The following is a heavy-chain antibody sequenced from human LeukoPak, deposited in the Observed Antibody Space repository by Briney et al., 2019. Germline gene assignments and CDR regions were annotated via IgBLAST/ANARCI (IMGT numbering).Heavy chain of an antibody. CDR2: ISSSGSTI. V-gene: IGHV3-48*03. Sequence: PGGSLRLSCAASGFTFSSYEMNWVRQAPGKELEWVSYISSSGSTIYYADSVKGRFTISRDNAKNSLYLQMNSLGAEDTALYYCASSVTVTPDAFDIWGQGTMVTVSS. CDR1: GFTFSSYE. J-gene: IGHJ3*02. CDR3: ASSVTVTPDAFDI. D-gene: IGHD4-17*01.